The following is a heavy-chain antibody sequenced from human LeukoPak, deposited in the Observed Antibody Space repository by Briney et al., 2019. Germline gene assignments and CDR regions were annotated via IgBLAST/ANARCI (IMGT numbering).Heavy chain of an antibody. D-gene: IGHD6-6*01. Sequence: SETLSLTCTVSGGSISSYYWSWIRQPPGKGLEWIGYIYTSGSTNYNPPLKSRVTISVDTSKNQFSLKLSSVTAADTAVYYCARGGIGGSSSGLFDYWGQGTLVTVSS. CDR1: GGSISSYY. CDR2: IYTSGST. V-gene: IGHV4-4*09. J-gene: IGHJ4*02. CDR3: ARGGIGGSSSGLFDY.